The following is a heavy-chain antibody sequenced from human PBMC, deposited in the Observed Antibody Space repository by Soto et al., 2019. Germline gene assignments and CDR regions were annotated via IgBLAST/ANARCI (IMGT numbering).Heavy chain of an antibody. CDR2: ISSNSAYI. V-gene: IGHV3-21*01. CDR1: GFTFRSFT. Sequence: GGSLRLSCAASGFTFRSFTMNWVRQAPGKGLEWVSTISSNSAYIYYTDALRGRFTISRDNAKNSLHLQMNSLRAEDTAVYYCTSDASRDSSARGWCDHWAKGTLVTVSS. CDR3: TSDASRDSSARGWCDH. J-gene: IGHJ5*02. D-gene: IGHD6-13*01.